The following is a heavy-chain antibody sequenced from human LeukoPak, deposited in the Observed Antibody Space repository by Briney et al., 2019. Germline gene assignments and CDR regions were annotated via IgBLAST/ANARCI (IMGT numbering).Heavy chain of an antibody. Sequence: SETLSLTCTVSGGSISSGDYYWSWIRQPPGTGLEWIGYIYYSGSTYYNPSLKSRVTISVDTSKNQLSLKLSSVTAADTAVYYCARFDSYGYSQYFDYWGQGTLVTVSS. CDR3: ARFDSYGYSQYFDY. J-gene: IGHJ4*02. D-gene: IGHD5-18*01. CDR1: GGSISSGDYY. V-gene: IGHV4-30-4*01. CDR2: IYYSGST.